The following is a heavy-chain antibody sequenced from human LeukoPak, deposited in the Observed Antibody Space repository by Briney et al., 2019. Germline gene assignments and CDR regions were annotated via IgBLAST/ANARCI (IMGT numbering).Heavy chain of an antibody. Sequence: GGSLRLSCAASGLIFGSHWMSWIRQAPGKGLEWVASIKRDGSGEYYLDSVKGRFTISRDNAKNSLYLQMNSLRAEDTAVYYCASLLGDKTIFDFWGQGTLVTVSS. V-gene: IGHV3-7*01. D-gene: IGHD1-26*01. CDR3: ASLLGDKTIFDF. CDR2: IKRDGSGE. CDR1: GLIFGSHW. J-gene: IGHJ4*02.